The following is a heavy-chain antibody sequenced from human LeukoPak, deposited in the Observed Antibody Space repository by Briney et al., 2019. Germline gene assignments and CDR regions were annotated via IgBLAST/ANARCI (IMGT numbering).Heavy chain of an antibody. CDR1: GYTFTSYA. CDR3: ARDPNSGYHDY. J-gene: IGHJ4*02. Sequence: ASVKVSCKASGYTFTSYAMNWVRQAPGQGLEWMGTINPSGGSTSYAQNFQGRLTMTRDTSTSTVYMELSSLRSEDTAVYYCARDPNSGYHDYWGQGTLVTVSS. D-gene: IGHD3-22*01. V-gene: IGHV1-46*01. CDR2: INPSGGST.